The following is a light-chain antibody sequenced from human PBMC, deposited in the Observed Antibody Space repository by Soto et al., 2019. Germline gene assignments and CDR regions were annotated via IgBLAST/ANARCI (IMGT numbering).Light chain of an antibody. J-gene: IGKJ3*01. CDR1: QSVSSSY. V-gene: IGKV3-15*01. CDR2: GAS. Sequence: DIIMTQSPGAVSLSTGYRSALSCNARQSVSSSYLAWYQQKPGQAPRLLIYGASTRHTGIPARFSGSGSGTEFTLTISSLQSEDFAVYYCQQYDNLPLPFGPGTKVDI. CDR3: QQYDNLPLP.